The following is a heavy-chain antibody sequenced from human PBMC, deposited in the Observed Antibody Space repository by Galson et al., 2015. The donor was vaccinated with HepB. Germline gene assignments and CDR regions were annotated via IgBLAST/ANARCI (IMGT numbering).Heavy chain of an antibody. V-gene: IGHV3-23*01. D-gene: IGHD6-19*01. Sequence: SLRLSCAASGFTFSSYGMHWVRQAPGKGLEWVSAVSVGGGNTYYADSVKGRFTISRDNSNNTVYLQMNSLRAEDTAVYYCAKDYSSGWYGTELDYWGQGTLVTVSS. CDR1: GFTFSSYG. CDR2: VSVGGGNT. J-gene: IGHJ4*02. CDR3: AKDYSSGWYGTELDY.